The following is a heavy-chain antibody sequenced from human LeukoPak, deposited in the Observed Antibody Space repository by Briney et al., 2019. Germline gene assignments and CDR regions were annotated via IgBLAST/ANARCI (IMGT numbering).Heavy chain of an antibody. J-gene: IGHJ5*02. CDR3: ARGLPGSDTMVRGVMKGWFDP. CDR1: GGSVSGYY. CDR2: INHSGST. D-gene: IGHD3-10*01. V-gene: IGHV4-34*01. Sequence: PSETLSLTCAVYGGSVSGYYWSWIRQPPGKGLEWIGEINHSGSTNYNPSLKSRVTISVDTSKNQFSLKLSSVTAADTAVYYCARGLPGSDTMVRGVMKGWFDPWGQGTLVTVSS.